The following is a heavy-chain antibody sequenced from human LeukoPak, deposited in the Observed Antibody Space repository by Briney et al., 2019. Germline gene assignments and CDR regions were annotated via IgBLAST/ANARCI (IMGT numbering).Heavy chain of an antibody. CDR3: AKDHPDWGSSFDF. CDR2: ISGSGGST. J-gene: IGHJ4*02. Sequence: PGGSLRLSCAASGFIFSNYALSWVRQAPGKGLEWVSTISGSGGSTYYADCVRGRFTISRDNSKNTLFLQMSSLRAEDTAVYYCAKDHPDWGSSFDFWGQGILVTVSS. V-gene: IGHV3-23*01. CDR1: GFIFSNYA. D-gene: IGHD7-27*01.